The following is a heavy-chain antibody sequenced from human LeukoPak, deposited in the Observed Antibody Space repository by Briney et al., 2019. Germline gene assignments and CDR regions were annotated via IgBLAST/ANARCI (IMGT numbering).Heavy chain of an antibody. V-gene: IGHV1-18*01. Sequence: GASVKVSCKASGYTFTSYGISWVRRAPGQGLEWMGWISAYNGNTNYAQKLQGRVTMTTDASTSTAYMELRSLRSDDTAVYYCARDRSIAVAGDFDYWGQGTLVTVSS. CDR3: ARDRSIAVAGDFDY. D-gene: IGHD6-19*01. J-gene: IGHJ4*02. CDR1: GYTFTSYG. CDR2: ISAYNGNT.